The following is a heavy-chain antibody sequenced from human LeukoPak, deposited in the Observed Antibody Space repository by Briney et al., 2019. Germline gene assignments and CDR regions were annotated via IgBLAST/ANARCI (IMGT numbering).Heavy chain of an antibody. CDR2: ISGSSKYI. J-gene: IGHJ4*02. CDR3: ARGNRPPDY. V-gene: IGHV3-11*06. Sequence: GRSLRLSCAASGFTFSDYYMSWICQGPGKGLEWVSYISGSSKYINYADSVKGRFTISRDNAKNSLYLQMNSLRAEDTAVYYCARGNRPPDYWGQGTLVTVSS. CDR1: GFTFSDYY.